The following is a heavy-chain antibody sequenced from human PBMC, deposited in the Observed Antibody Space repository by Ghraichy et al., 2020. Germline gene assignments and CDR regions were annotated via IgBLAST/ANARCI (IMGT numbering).Heavy chain of an antibody. CDR3: ARPECVGGSCYSFDY. Sequence: GESLNISCKCSGYRFTSYWIGWVRQVPGKGLEWMGIIYPGDYDTRYSPSFQGQVTISADQSINTAYLQWSSLKVSDTAMYYCARPECVGGSCYSFDYWGQGTLVTVSS. CDR1: GYRFTSYW. V-gene: IGHV5-51*01. J-gene: IGHJ4*02. D-gene: IGHD2-21*01. CDR2: IYPGDYDT.